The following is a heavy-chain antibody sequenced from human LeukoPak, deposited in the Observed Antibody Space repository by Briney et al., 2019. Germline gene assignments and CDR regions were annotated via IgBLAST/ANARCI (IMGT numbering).Heavy chain of an antibody. D-gene: IGHD5-12*01. J-gene: IGHJ4*02. CDR1: GGSLSGFY. Sequence: SETLSLTCDVYGGSLSGFYWIWIRQSPGTGLQWIGEINDSGSTNYNPSLKSRVTISVDTSKNQFSLKLSSVTAADTAVYYCARDPRPYSGYDLDFDYWGQGTLVTVSS. V-gene: IGHV4-34*01. CDR2: INDSGST. CDR3: ARDPRPYSGYDLDFDY.